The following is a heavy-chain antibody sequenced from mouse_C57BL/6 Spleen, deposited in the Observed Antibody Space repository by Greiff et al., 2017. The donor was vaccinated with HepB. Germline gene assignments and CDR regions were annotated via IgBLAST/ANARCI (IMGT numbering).Heavy chain of an antibody. D-gene: IGHD2-5*01. CDR3: ARQSSNSWYFDV. CDR1: GFTFSSYG. J-gene: IGHJ1*03. V-gene: IGHV5-6*01. Sequence: EVQVVESGGDLVKPGGSLKLSCAASGFTFSSYGMSWVRQTPDKRLEWVATISSGGSYTYYPDSVKGRFTISRDNAKNTLYLQMSSLKSEDTAMYYCARQSSNSWYFDVWGTGTTVTVSS. CDR2: ISSGGSYT.